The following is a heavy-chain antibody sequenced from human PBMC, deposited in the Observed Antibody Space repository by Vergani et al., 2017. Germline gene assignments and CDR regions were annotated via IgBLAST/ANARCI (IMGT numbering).Heavy chain of an antibody. D-gene: IGHD1-7*01. CDR2: LSGSGGST. Sequence: EVQLLESGGGLVQPGGSLRLSCAASGFTFSSYAMSWVRQAPGKGLEWVSALSGSGGSTYYADSVEGRFTISRDNSKHTLYLQMNSLRAEDTAVYYCAKDRGPYNWNYGYWGQGTLVTVSS. V-gene: IGHV3-23*01. CDR3: AKDRGPYNWNYGY. J-gene: IGHJ4*02. CDR1: GFTFSSYA.